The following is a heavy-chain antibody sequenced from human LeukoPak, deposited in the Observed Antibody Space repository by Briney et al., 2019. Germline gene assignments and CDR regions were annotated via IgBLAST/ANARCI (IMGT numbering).Heavy chain of an antibody. J-gene: IGHJ3*02. CDR1: GFTFDDYA. D-gene: IGHD3-22*01. CDR3: AKDEYYDSTLGAFDI. CDR2: ISWNSGSI. Sequence: TGGSLRLSRAASGFTFDDYAMHWVRQAPGKGLEWVSGISWNSGSIGYADSVKGRFTISRDNAKNSLYLQMNSLRAEDTALYYCAKDEYYDSTLGAFDIWGQGTMVTVSS. V-gene: IGHV3-9*01.